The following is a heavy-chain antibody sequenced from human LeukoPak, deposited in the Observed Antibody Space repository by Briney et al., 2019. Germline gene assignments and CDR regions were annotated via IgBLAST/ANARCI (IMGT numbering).Heavy chain of an antibody. D-gene: IGHD3-22*01. J-gene: IGHJ2*01. CDR2: IYHSGST. CDR3: ARMYYYDSSGPVDL. CDR1: GYSISSGYY. V-gene: IGHV4-38-2*02. Sequence: SETLSLTCTVSGYSISSGYYWGWIRQPPGKGLEWIGSIYHSGSTYYDPSLKSRVTVSVDTSKNQFSLKLSSVTAADTAVYYCARMYYYDSSGPVDLWGRGTLVTVSS.